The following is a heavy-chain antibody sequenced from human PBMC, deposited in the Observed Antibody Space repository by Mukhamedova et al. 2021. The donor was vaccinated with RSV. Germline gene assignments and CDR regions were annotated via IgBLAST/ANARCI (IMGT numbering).Heavy chain of an antibody. CDR3: AKDPLSFDTGGGYYRFFDY. V-gene: IGHV3-30*02. D-gene: IGHD2-8*02. Sequence: YGDSVKGRFTISRDNSKNTLYLQLNSLRSEDTAVYYCAKDPLSFDTGGGYYRFFDYWGQGTLVTVSS. J-gene: IGHJ4*02.